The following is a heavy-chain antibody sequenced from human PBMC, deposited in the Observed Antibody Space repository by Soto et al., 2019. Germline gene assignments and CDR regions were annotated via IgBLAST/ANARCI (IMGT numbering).Heavy chain of an antibody. D-gene: IGHD2-8*01. J-gene: IGHJ4*02. CDR2: IYYSGRT. Sequence: QVQLQESGPGLVKPSQILSLTCTVSGVSISSGGYYLSWIRQHPGKVLEWIGYIYYSGRTYYNPSLTSRVTISVDTSKNQFSLKLSSVTAVDTAVYYCVIAPVHWGQGTRVTVAS. CDR1: GVSISSGGYY. V-gene: IGHV4-31*03. CDR3: VIAPVH.